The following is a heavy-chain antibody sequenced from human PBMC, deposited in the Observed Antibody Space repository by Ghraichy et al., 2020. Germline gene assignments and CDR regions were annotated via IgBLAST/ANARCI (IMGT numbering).Heavy chain of an antibody. CDR2: INQGGSEK. J-gene: IGHJ4*02. D-gene: IGHD2-15*01. CDR3: ARTGYCGGSSCYSDY. Sequence: GGSLRLSCAASGFTFSTSWMNWVRQAPGKGRERVANINQGGSEKYYVDSVKGRFTISRDNAKDSLYLQMNSLRAEDTAVYFCARTGYCGGSSCYSDYWGQGTLVTVSS. V-gene: IGHV3-7*01. CDR1: GFTFSTSW.